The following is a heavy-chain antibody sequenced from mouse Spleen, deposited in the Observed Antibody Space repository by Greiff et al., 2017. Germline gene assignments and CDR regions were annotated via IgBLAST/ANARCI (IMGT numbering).Heavy chain of an antibody. CDR3: ARAYGNYLYYFDY. Sequence: EVKLVESGAELVRPGALVKLSCKASGFNIKDYYMHWVKQRPEQGLEWIGWIDPENGNTIYDPKFQGKASITADTSSNTAYLQLSSLTSEDTAVYYCARAYGNYLYYFDYWGQGTTLTVSS. J-gene: IGHJ2*01. D-gene: IGHD2-10*02. CDR2: IDPENGNT. CDR1: GFNIKDYY. V-gene: IGHV14-1*02.